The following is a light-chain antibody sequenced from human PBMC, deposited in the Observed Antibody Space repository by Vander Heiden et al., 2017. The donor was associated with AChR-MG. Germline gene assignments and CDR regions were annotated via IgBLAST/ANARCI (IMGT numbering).Light chain of an antibody. J-gene: IGLJ2*01. V-gene: IGLV2-23*02. CDR2: EVS. CDR1: RSDVGSDNL. Sequence: QSALTQPASVSGSPGQSSTISGAGTRSDVGSDNLVSWYQQHPGKAPKLMIYEVSKRPSGISDRFSGSKSGNTASLTISGLQAEDEADYYCCSYAGSSTVVFGGGTKLTVL. CDR3: CSYAGSSTVV.